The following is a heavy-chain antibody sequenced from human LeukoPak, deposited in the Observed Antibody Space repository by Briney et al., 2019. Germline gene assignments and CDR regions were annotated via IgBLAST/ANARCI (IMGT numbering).Heavy chain of an antibody. J-gene: IGHJ4*02. CDR3: ARDREHSYGRYFDF. V-gene: IGHV4-4*09. Sequence: SETLSLTCTVSGGSISNNYWTWVRQPPGKGLEWIGYIFTSGITNYNPSLKSRVTISVDTSKNQFSLELSSVTAADTAVYYCARDREHSYGRYFDFWGQGSLVTVSS. CDR1: GGSISNNY. CDR2: IFTSGIT. D-gene: IGHD5-18*01.